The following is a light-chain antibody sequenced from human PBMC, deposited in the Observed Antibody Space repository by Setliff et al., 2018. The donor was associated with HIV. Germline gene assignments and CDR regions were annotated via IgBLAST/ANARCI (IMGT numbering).Light chain of an antibody. CDR2: NID. Sequence: QAVVTQEPSLTVSPGGTVTLTCASSTGAVTSGYYPSWFQQKIGQAPRALIYNIDNKESWTPARFSGSLLGGKAALTLSGVQPEDEADYYCLLYNGGAWFFGGGTQLTVL. V-gene: IGLV7-43*01. CDR1: TGAVTSGYY. J-gene: IGLJ2*01. CDR3: LLYNGGAWF.